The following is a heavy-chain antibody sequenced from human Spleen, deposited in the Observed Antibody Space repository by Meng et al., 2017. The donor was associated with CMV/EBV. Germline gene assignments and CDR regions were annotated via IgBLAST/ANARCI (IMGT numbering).Heavy chain of an antibody. Sequence: ASVKVSCKASGYTFTGYYMHWVRQAPGQGLEWMGWISVYNGNTNYAQKFQGRVTMTTDTSTSIAYMDLRSLRSDDTAVYYCARAYCSGGGCYSGSFDFRGQGTLVTVSS. CDR2: ISVYNGNT. CDR1: GYTFTGYY. V-gene: IGHV1-18*04. D-gene: IGHD2-15*01. J-gene: IGHJ4*02. CDR3: ARAYCSGGGCYSGSFDF.